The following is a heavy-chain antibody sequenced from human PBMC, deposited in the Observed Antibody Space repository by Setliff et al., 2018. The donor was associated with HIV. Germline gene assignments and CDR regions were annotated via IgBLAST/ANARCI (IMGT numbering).Heavy chain of an antibody. D-gene: IGHD1-26*01. CDR1: GGSISSYY. Sequence: SETLSLTCTVSGGSISSYYWSWIRQPPGKGLEWIGYINTSGSTSYNPSLRSRVTISLDTSKNRFSLKLNSVTAADTAVYYCARRSIVGAARGFYYYNLDVWGQGTTVTVSS. J-gene: IGHJ6*02. V-gene: IGHV4-4*09. CDR2: INTSGST. CDR3: ARRSIVGAARGFYYYNLDV.